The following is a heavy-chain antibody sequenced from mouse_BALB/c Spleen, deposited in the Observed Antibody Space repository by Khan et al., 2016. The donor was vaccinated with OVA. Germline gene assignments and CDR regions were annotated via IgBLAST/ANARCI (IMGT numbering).Heavy chain of an antibody. CDR2: INTYTGEP. CDR3: ARNESYWNFEV. J-gene: IGHJ1*01. CDR1: GYTFTNYG. Sequence: QFQLVQSGPELKKPGETVKISCKASGYTFTNYGMNWVKQAPGKGLKWMGWINTYTGEPTYADDFKGRFAFSFETSASTAYLQISNLKNEDTATYFCARNESYWNFEVWGAGTAVTVSS. V-gene: IGHV9-3-1*01.